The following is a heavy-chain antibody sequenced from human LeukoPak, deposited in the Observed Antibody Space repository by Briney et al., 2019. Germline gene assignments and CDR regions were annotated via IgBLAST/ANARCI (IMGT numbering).Heavy chain of an antibody. D-gene: IGHD2-2*01. J-gene: IGHJ6*02. Sequence: ASVKVSCKASGYTFTSYGISWVRQAPGHVLEWMGWISAYNGNTNYAQKLQGRVTMTTDTSTSTAYMELRSLRSDDTAVYYCARDRSVVDYGMDVWGQGTTVTVSS. CDR2: ISAYNGNT. CDR1: GYTFTSYG. V-gene: IGHV1-18*01. CDR3: ARDRSVVDYGMDV.